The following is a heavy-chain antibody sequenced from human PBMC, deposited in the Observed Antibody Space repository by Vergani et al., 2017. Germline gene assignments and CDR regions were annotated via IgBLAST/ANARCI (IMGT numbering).Heavy chain of an antibody. CDR1: GYSFTSYW. CDR3: ARTGEYCSSTSCSGWFDP. J-gene: IGHJ5*02. V-gene: IGHV5-51*01. Sequence: EVQLVQSGAEVKKPGESLKISCKGSGYSFTSYWIGWVRQMPGKGLEWMGMIYPGDSDTRYSPSFQGQVTISADKSISTAYLKWSSLKASDTAMYYCARTGEYCSSTSCSGWFDPWGQGTLVTVSS. D-gene: IGHD2-2*01. CDR2: IYPGDSDT.